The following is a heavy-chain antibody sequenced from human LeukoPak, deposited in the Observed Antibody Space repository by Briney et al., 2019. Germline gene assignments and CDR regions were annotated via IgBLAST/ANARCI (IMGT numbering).Heavy chain of an antibody. CDR1: GFTFSSYA. J-gene: IGHJ5*02. Sequence: GGSLRLSCAASGFTFSSYAMHWVRQAPGKGLEWVAVISYDGSNKYYADSVKGRFTISRDNSKNTLYLQMNNLRAEDTAVYYCARDPYYDSSGYYSNWFDPWGQGTLVTVSS. CDR3: ARDPYYDSSGYYSNWFDP. D-gene: IGHD3-22*01. CDR2: ISYDGSNK. V-gene: IGHV3-30-3*01.